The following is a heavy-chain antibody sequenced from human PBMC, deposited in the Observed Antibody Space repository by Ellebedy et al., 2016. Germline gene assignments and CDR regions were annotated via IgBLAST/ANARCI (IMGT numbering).Heavy chain of an antibody. CDR2: IYYSGST. CDR1: GGSVSSSNYY. Sequence: SETLSLXXTVSGGSVSSSNYYWGWIRQPPGKGLEWIGSIYYSGSTNYNPSLKSPVTISLDTSKNQFSLKLSSVTAADTAVYYCARDFKNTRGVRGVLIQAMDVWGQGTTVTVSS. CDR3: ARDFKNTRGVRGVLIQAMDV. V-gene: IGHV4-39*07. J-gene: IGHJ6*02. D-gene: IGHD3-10*01.